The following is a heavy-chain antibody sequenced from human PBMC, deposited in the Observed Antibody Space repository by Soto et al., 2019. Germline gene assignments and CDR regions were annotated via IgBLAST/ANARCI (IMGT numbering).Heavy chain of an antibody. CDR2: MSAYNGNT. D-gene: IGHD3-3*01. CDR1: GYTFTSYG. CDR3: ARERRITIFVLVTRPYYYGIVV. V-gene: IGHV1-18*01. Sequence: AAGKGSCKASGYTFTSYGIRWVGQAPGQGREWRGWMSAYNGNTKYAKKLQGRVTMTTDTSTSTAYMELRSLRSDDTAVYYCARERRITIFVLVTRPYYYGIVVWGQGTTVTVS. J-gene: IGHJ6*02.